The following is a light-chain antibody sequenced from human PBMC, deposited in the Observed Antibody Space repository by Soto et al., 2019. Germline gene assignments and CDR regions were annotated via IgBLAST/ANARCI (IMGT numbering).Light chain of an antibody. CDR3: QLYYSEM. V-gene: IGKV3-20*01. Sequence: EIVLTQSPGTLSLSPGERATLSCRASQSVDSNYLGWYQQKPGQAPRLLIYAASSRATGIPDRFSGGGSGTDFTLTISRLEPEDFAVYYCQLYYSEMFGQGTKVEIK. CDR2: AAS. CDR1: QSVDSNY. J-gene: IGKJ1*01.